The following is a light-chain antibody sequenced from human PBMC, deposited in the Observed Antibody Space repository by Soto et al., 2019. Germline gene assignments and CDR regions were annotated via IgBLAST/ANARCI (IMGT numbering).Light chain of an antibody. CDR2: DAS. CDR3: QQYNSYPWT. CDR1: QSITTW. V-gene: IGKV1-5*01. Sequence: DIQMTQSPSTVSAYVGDSVTITCRASQSITTWLACYQQRPGKAPKLLIYDASSLESGVPSRFSGSGSGTEFTLTITSLQPDDFATYYCQQYNSYPWTFGQGTKVDIK. J-gene: IGKJ1*01.